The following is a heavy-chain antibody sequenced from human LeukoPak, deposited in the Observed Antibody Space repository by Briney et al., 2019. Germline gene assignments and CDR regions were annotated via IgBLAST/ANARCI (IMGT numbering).Heavy chain of an antibody. V-gene: IGHV4-34*01. Sequence: SETLSLTCAVYGGSFSGYNLNWIRQAQGKGLEWIGEINHLGNTKKSPSLKGRVTLAVDTSKNQFSLRVTSVTAADTAVYYCARGSPKLDSWGQGTPVTVSS. CDR1: GGSFSGYN. J-gene: IGHJ5*01. CDR2: INHLGNT. CDR3: ARGSPKLDS.